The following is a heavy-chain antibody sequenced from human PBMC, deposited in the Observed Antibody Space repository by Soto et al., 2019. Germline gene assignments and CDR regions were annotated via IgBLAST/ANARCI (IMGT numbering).Heavy chain of an antibody. CDR1: GGSISSGGYY. Sequence: SETLSLTCTVSGGSISSGGYYWSWIRQHPGKGLEWIGYIYYSGSTYYNPSLKSRVTISVDTSKNQFSLKLSSVTAADTAVYYCARAQTVARDFDYWGQGTLVTVSS. D-gene: IGHD4-17*01. V-gene: IGHV4-31*03. J-gene: IGHJ4*02. CDR2: IYYSGST. CDR3: ARAQTVARDFDY.